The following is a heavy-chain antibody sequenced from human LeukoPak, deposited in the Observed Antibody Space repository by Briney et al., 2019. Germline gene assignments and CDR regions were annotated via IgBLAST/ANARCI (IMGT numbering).Heavy chain of an antibody. CDR1: GGTFSSYA. V-gene: IGHV1-69*13. J-gene: IGHJ4*02. CDR3: ARVGHCSGGSCYSGPLDY. D-gene: IGHD2-15*01. Sequence: ASVKVSCKASGGTFSSYAISWVRQAPGQGLEWMGGIIPIFGTANYAQKFQGRVTITADESTSTAYMELSSLRSEDTAVYYCARVGHCSGGSCYSGPLDYWGQGTLVTVSS. CDR2: IIPIFGTA.